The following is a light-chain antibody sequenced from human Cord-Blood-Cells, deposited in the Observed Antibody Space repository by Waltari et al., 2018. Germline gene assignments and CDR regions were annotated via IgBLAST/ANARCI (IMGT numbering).Light chain of an antibody. CDR1: QGISSW. CDR2: ASS. V-gene: IGKV1D-12*01. CDR3: QQANSFPFT. J-gene: IGKJ3*01. Sequence: DIQMTQSPSSVSASVGDRVTITCRASQGISSWVAWYQQKPGKAPKLLIYASSSLQSWVPSRFSGSGSGTDFTLTISSLQPEDFATYYCQQANSFPFTFGPGTKVDIK.